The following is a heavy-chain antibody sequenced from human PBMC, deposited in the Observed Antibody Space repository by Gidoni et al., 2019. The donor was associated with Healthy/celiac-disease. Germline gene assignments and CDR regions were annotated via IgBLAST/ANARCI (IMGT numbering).Heavy chain of an antibody. Sequence: EVQLVESGGGLLQPGGSLRPSCAASGFTVSSNDMSWVRQAPGKGLEWVSVIYSGGSTYYADSVKGRFTISRDNSKNTLYLQMNSLRAEDTAVYYCARDTPLYSSGYWGQGTLVTVSS. CDR1: GFTVSSND. D-gene: IGHD3-10*01. CDR2: IYSGGST. V-gene: IGHV3-53*01. CDR3: ARDTPLYSSGY. J-gene: IGHJ4*02.